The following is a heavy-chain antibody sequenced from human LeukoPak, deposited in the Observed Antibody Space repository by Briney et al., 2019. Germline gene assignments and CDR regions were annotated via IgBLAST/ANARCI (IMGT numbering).Heavy chain of an antibody. CDR1: GFTFSSYG. CDR3: AKDSSGSYFDY. CDR2: ISYDGSNK. D-gene: IGHD1-26*01. J-gene: IGHJ4*02. V-gene: IGHV3-30*18. Sequence: PGGSLRLSCAASGFTFSSYGMHWVRQAPGKGLEWVAVISYDGSNKYYADSVKGRFTISRDNSKNTLYLQMNSLRAEDTAVYYCAKDSSGSYFDYWGRGTLVTVSS.